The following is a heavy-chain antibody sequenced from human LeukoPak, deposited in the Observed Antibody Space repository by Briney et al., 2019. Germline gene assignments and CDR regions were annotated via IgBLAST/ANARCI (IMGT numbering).Heavy chain of an antibody. Sequence: ASVKVSCKASGYTFTSYDINWVRQATGQGLEWMGWMNPNSGGTNYAQKFQGRVTMTRDTSISTAYMELSRLRSDDTAVYYCARDPIAAAGSYNWFDPWGQGTLVTVSS. J-gene: IGHJ5*02. CDR3: ARDPIAAAGSYNWFDP. D-gene: IGHD6-13*01. CDR1: GYTFTSYD. CDR2: MNPNSGGT. V-gene: IGHV1-2*02.